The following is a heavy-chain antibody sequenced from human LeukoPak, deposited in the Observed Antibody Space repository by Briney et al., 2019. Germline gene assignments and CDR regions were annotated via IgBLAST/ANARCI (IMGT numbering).Heavy chain of an antibody. V-gene: IGHV1-46*01. Sequence: GSSVKVSCKASGGTFSSYAISWVRQAPGQGLEWMGIINPSGGSTSYAQKFQGRVTMTRDTSTSTVYMELSSLRSEDTAVYYCARDRTPHGGNSGTDYWGQGTLVTVSS. CDR1: GGTFSSYA. D-gene: IGHD4-23*01. J-gene: IGHJ4*02. CDR3: ARDRTPHGGNSGTDY. CDR2: INPSGGST.